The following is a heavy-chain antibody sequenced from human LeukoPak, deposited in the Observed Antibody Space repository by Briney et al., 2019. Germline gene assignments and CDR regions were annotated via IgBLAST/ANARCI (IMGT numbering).Heavy chain of an antibody. J-gene: IGHJ4*02. CDR3: AKDDYYGSGSYPHY. Sequence: ASVKVSCKASGYTFTSYGINWVRQAPGQGLEWMGWISAYNGNTNYAQKLQGRVTITTDASTSTAYMELRSLRSDDTAVYYCAKDDYYGSGSYPHYWGQGTLVTVSS. V-gene: IGHV1-18*01. D-gene: IGHD3-10*01. CDR2: ISAYNGNT. CDR1: GYTFTSYG.